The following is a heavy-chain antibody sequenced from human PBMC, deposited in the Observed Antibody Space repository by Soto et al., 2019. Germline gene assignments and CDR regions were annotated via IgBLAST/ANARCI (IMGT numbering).Heavy chain of an antibody. J-gene: IGHJ5*02. CDR2: IIPNFGTA. CDR1: GGTFSSYA. CDR3: AREYRITFGGVIVGDWFEP. Sequence: QVQLVQSGAEVKKPGSSVKVSCKASGGTFSSYAISWVRQSPGQGLEWMGGIIPNFGTANYAQKFQGRVTITADESTSTAYMELSSLRCEDTAVYYCAREYRITFGGVIVGDWFEPWGQGTLVTVSS. V-gene: IGHV1-69*01. D-gene: IGHD3-16*02.